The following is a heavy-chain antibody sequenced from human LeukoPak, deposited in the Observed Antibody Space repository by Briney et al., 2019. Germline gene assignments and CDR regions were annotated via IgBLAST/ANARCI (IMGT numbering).Heavy chain of an antibody. D-gene: IGHD3-3*01. CDR2: INPNSGGT. V-gene: IGHV1-2*02. CDR1: GYTFTDYY. CDR3: TRAGVFGVIIAHFDS. Sequence: ASVKVSCKASGYTFTDYYMHWVRQAPGQGLEWMGWINPNSGGTNYAQKFQGRVTMTRDTSISTAYMDLSSLRFEDTAVYYCTRAGVFGVIIAHFDSWGQGTLVTVSS. J-gene: IGHJ4*02.